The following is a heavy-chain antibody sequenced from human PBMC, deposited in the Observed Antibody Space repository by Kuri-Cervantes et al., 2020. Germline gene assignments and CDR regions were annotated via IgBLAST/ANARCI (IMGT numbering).Heavy chain of an antibody. CDR3: ARGGYEMATMVYPFDY. V-gene: IGHV1-8*01. Sequence: ASVKVSCKASGYTFTSYDINWVRQATGQGLEWMGWMNPNSGNTGYAQKFQGRVTMTRNTSMSTAYMELSSLRSEDTAVYYCARGGYEMATMVYPFDYWGQGTLVTVSS. D-gene: IGHD5-24*01. CDR2: MNPNSGNT. J-gene: IGHJ4*02. CDR1: GYTFTSYD.